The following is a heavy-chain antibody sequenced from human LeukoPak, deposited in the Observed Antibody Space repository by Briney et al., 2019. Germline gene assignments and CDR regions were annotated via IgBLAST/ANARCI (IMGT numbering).Heavy chain of an antibody. D-gene: IGHD1-26*01. CDR3: ARECGILRGDAFDL. CDR2: IYSSGNT. CDR1: GVSFTTYY. Sequence: SETLSLTCTVSGVSFTTYYWTWIRQPAGKGPEWIGRIYSSGNTNYNPSLESRVTMSIDTSKHQFSLKLTSVTAADTAVYYCARECGILRGDAFDLWGQGTMVTVSS. V-gene: IGHV4-4*07. J-gene: IGHJ3*01.